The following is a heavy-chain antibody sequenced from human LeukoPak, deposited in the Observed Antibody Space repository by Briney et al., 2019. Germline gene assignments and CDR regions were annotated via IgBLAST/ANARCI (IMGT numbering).Heavy chain of an antibody. CDR1: GGSFSGYY. Sequence: SETLSLTCAVYGGSFSGYYWSWIRQPPGKGLEWIGEINHSGSTNYNPSLKSRVTMSVDTSKNQFSLKLSSVTAADTAVYYCARGLSVDAFDIWGQGTMVTVSS. CDR2: INHSGST. J-gene: IGHJ3*02. V-gene: IGHV4-34*01. CDR3: ARGLSVDAFDI.